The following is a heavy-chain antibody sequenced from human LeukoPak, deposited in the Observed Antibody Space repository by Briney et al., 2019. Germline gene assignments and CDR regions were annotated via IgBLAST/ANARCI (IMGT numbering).Heavy chain of an antibody. CDR1: GGSISSYY. D-gene: IGHD2-2*01. V-gene: IGHV4-4*09. CDR2: IYTSGST. Sequence: SETLSLTCTVSGGSISSYYWSWIRQPPGKGLEWIGYIYTSGSTNYNPSLKSRDTISVDTSKNQFSLKLSSVTAADTAVYYCARRARYCSSTSCSPPNYYYYYMDVWGKGTTVTVSS. J-gene: IGHJ6*03. CDR3: ARRARYCSSTSCSPPNYYYYYMDV.